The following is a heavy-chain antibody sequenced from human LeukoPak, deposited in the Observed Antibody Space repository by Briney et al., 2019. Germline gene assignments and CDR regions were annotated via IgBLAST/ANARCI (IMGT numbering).Heavy chain of an antibody. V-gene: IGHV3-21*01. CDR3: ARDLLFAFDI. Sequence: GGSLRLSCAASGFTFSSYSMTWVRQAPGKGLEWVSSISSSSSYIYYADSVKGRFTISRDNAKNSLYLQMNSLRAEDTAVYYCARDLLFAFDIWGQGTMVTVSS. CDR2: ISSSSSYI. J-gene: IGHJ3*02. CDR1: GFTFSSYS.